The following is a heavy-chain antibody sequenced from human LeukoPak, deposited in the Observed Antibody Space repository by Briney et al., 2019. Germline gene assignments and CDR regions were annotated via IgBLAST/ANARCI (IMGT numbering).Heavy chain of an antibody. J-gene: IGHJ4*02. D-gene: IGHD2-15*01. CDR1: GLTVSSNY. V-gene: IGHV3-53*01. CDR2: LYSGGST. CDR3: ARAPRMVYFDY. Sequence: GGSLRLSCAASGLTVSSNYMTWVRQAPGKGLEWVSVLYSGGSTYYADSVKGRFTISRDNSKNTLYLQMNSLRAEDTAVYYCARAPRMVYFDYWGQGTLVTVSS.